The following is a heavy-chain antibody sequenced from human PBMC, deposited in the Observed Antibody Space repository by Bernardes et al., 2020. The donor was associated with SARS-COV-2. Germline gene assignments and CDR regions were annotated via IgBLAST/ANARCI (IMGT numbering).Heavy chain of an antibody. CDR3: ARGEKCSDGICYKGNNIFDS. Sequence: RGSMSPSCPLSASSFRSLSTSCVRPAPENLLGWVSYPIGISSHIYHADSVTGRPTLSTDNAANSLYLQMNSLRDEDTAVYYCARGEKCSDGICYKGNNIFDSWGQGTMVTVAS. V-gene: IGHV3-48*02. CDR2: PIGISSHI. CDR1: ASSFRSLS. D-gene: IGHD2-8*01. J-gene: IGHJ3*02.